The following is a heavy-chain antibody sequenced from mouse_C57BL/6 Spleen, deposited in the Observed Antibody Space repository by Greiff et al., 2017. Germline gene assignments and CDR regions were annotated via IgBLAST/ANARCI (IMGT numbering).Heavy chain of an antibody. CDR3: ARENGDGYYYFDY. CDR2: IYPGSGST. J-gene: IGHJ2*01. Sequence: QVQLQQPGAELVKPGASVKMSCKASGYTFTSYWITWVKQRPGQGLEWIGDIYPGSGSTNYNEKFKGKATLTVDTSSSTAYMQLRSLTSEDSAVYYCARENGDGYYYFDYWGQGTTLTVSA. CDR1: GYTFTSYW. V-gene: IGHV1-55*01. D-gene: IGHD2-3*01.